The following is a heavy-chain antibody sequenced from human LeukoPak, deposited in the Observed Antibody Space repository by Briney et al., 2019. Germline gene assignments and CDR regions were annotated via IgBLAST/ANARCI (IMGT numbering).Heavy chain of an antibody. D-gene: IGHD3-10*01. Sequence: ASVKVSCKASGYTFTSYGISWVRQAPGQGLEWMGWISAYNGNTNYAQKLQGRVTMTTDTSTSTAYMELRSLRSGDTAVYYCARVFPITMVRGVLDDYYGMDVWGKGTTVTVSS. J-gene: IGHJ6*04. V-gene: IGHV1-18*04. CDR1: GYTFTSYG. CDR2: ISAYNGNT. CDR3: ARVFPITMVRGVLDDYYGMDV.